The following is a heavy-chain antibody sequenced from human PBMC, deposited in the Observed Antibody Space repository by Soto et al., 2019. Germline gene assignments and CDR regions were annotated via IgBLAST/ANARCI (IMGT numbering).Heavy chain of an antibody. CDR3: AKNRHSPASPDLRAMGMADY. V-gene: IGHV3-23*01. D-gene: IGHD5-18*01. CDR2: ISGGGGST. J-gene: IGHJ4*02. CDR1: AFTFTKYA. Sequence: EVQLLESGGGLVQPGGSLRLSCAASAFTFTKYAMTWVRQAPGKGLEWVSAISGGGGSTYYADSVKGRFIISRDNSKNTLYLQINSLRAEDTAVYYCAKNRHSPASPDLRAMGMADYWGQGTLVTVSS.